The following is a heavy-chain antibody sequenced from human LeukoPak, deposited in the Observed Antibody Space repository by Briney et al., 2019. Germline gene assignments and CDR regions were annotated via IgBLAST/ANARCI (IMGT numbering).Heavy chain of an antibody. J-gene: IGHJ4*02. CDR1: GFAFDKYW. V-gene: IGHV3-7*01. D-gene: IGHD3-16*01. Sequence: PGGSLRLSCAASGFAFDKYWMNWVRQAPGKGLEWVANIKQDGSEKYYVDSVTGRFTISRDNAKNSLFLQMNTLRAEDTAVYYCARAHWGTDYWGQGTLVTVSS. CDR2: IKQDGSEK. CDR3: ARAHWGTDY.